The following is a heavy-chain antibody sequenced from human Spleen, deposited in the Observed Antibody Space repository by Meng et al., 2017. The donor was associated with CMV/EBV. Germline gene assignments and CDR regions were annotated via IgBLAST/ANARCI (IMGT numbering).Heavy chain of an antibody. CDR2: IISMLDIV. CDR3: ARGGGKYCSSTSCTPWDHNWFDP. V-gene: IGHV1-69*02. CDR1: GGTFSSYT. Sequence: SVKVSCKASGGTFSSYTVSWVRQAPGRGLEWMGRIISMLDIVTYAQNFQGRVTITADKSTSTAYMELNSLRSDDTAVYYCARGGGKYCSSTSCTPWDHNWFDPWGQGTLVTVSS. D-gene: IGHD2-2*01. J-gene: IGHJ5*02.